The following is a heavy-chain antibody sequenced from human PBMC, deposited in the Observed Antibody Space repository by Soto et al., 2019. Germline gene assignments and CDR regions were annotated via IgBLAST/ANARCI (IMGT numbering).Heavy chain of an antibody. CDR2: IKSKTDGGTT. CDR3: TTGSPGDCSSTSCSPGYYYYGMDV. Sequence: GSLRLSCAASGFTFSNAWMNWVRQAPGKGLEWVGRIKSKTDGGTTDYAAPVKGRFTISRDDSKNTLYLQMNSLKTEDTAVYYCTTGSPGDCSSTSCSPGYYYYGMDVWGQGTTVTVSS. CDR1: GFTFSNAW. J-gene: IGHJ6*02. D-gene: IGHD2-2*01. V-gene: IGHV3-15*07.